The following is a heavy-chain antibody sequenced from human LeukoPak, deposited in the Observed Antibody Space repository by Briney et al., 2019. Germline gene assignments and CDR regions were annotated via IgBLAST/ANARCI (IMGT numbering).Heavy chain of an antibody. CDR2: FSATGGFT. J-gene: IGHJ4*02. CDR1: GFTASSYA. Sequence: GGSLTLSCAASGFTASSYAMSWVRQAPGKGLEWVSHFSATGGFTKYADSVKGRFTISRDDSRNTLYLQMSSLRDEDTAIYYCAKDRGGSVAGTQFDYWGQGTLVTVSS. D-gene: IGHD6-19*01. CDR3: AKDRGGSVAGTQFDY. V-gene: IGHV3-23*01.